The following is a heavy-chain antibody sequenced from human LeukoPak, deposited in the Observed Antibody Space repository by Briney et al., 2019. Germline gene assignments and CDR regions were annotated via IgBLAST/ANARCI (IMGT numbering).Heavy chain of an antibody. D-gene: IGHD6-6*01. CDR2: IIPIFGTA. J-gene: IGHJ5*02. CDR1: GGTFSSYA. Sequence: SVKVSCKASGGTFSSYAISWVRQAPGQGLEWMGGIIPIFGTANYAQKFQGRVTITTDESTSTAYVELSSLRSEDTAVYYCARVRQLVGWFDPWGQGTLVTVSS. V-gene: IGHV1-69*05. CDR3: ARVRQLVGWFDP.